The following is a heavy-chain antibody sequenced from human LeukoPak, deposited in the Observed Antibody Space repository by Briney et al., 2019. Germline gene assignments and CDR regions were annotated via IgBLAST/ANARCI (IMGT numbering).Heavy chain of an antibody. Sequence: PGGSLRLSCAASGFTFSSYAMSWVRQAPGKGLEWVSAISGSGGSTYYADSVKGRFTISRDNSKNTLYLQMNSLRAEDTAVYYCAKDSRITMIVVVREIAYWGQGTLVTVSS. CDR1: GFTFSSYA. V-gene: IGHV3-23*01. D-gene: IGHD3-22*01. J-gene: IGHJ4*02. CDR3: AKDSRITMIVVVREIAY. CDR2: ISGSGGST.